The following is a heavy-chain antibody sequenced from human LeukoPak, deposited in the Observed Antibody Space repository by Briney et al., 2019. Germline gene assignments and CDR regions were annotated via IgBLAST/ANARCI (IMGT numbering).Heavy chain of an antibody. D-gene: IGHD3-10*01. J-gene: IGHJ2*01. CDR3: AKHSTGVEC. Sequence: GGSLRLSCAASGFTFSNYWMTWVRQAPGKGLEWVANINRDGSERYYVDSVKGRFTISRDNSKNTLYLQMNSLRAEDTAVYYCAKHSTGVECWGRGTLVTVSS. CDR1: GFTFSNYW. V-gene: IGHV3-7*03. CDR2: INRDGSER.